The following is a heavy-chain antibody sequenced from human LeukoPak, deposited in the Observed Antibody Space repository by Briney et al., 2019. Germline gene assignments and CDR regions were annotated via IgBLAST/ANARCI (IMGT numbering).Heavy chain of an antibody. CDR3: AKTTGYHYYMDV. CDR1: GFSVSSNY. J-gene: IGHJ6*03. D-gene: IGHD2-2*01. Sequence: GGSLRLSCAASGFSVSSNYMSWVRQVPGKGLEWVSVIYSGGSTYYADSVKGRFTISRDNSKNTLYLQMNSLRAEDTAVYYCAKTTGYHYYMDVWGKGTTVTVSS. CDR2: IYSGGST. V-gene: IGHV3-53*05.